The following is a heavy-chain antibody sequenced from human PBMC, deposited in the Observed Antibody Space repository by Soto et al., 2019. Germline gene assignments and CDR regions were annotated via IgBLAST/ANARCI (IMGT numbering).Heavy chain of an antibody. CDR1: GGTFSSYA. CDR2: IIPIFGTA. Sequence: ASVKVSCKASGGTFSSYAISWVRQAPGQGLEWMGGIIPIFGTANYAQKFQGRVTITADESTSTAYMELSSLRSEDTAVYYCARSVEEGNYSWYYFDYWGQGTLVTVSS. J-gene: IGHJ4*02. D-gene: IGHD1-7*01. CDR3: ARSVEEGNYSWYYFDY. V-gene: IGHV1-69*13.